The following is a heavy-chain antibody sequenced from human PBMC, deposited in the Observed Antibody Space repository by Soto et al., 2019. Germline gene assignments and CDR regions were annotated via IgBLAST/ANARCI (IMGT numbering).Heavy chain of an antibody. CDR2: IRSKVYGGTI. V-gene: IGHV3-49*03. D-gene: IGHD2-15*01. Sequence: GGSLRLSCTGSGFTFGDYSMSWFRQAPGKGLEGVGFIRSKVYGGTIEYAASVRGRFTISRDDSKSIAYLQMNSLKTEDTAVYYCTRVDTELFCSGGRCYQNAFDIWGQGTMVTVSS. J-gene: IGHJ3*02. CDR3: TRVDTELFCSGGRCYQNAFDI. CDR1: GFTFGDYS.